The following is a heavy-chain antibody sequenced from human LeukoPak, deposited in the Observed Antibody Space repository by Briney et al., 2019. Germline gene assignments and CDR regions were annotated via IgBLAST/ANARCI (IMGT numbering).Heavy chain of an antibody. CDR2: INHSGST. D-gene: IGHD3/OR15-3a*01. CDR1: GGSFSGYY. Sequence: SETLSLTCAVYGGSFSGYYWSWIRQPPGKGLEWIGEINHSGSTNYNPSPKSRVTISVDTSKNQFSLKLSSVTAADTAVYYCARVGLGTGYVSRWTRDYWGQGTLVTVSS. CDR3: ARVGLGTGYVSRWTRDY. V-gene: IGHV4-34*01. J-gene: IGHJ4*02.